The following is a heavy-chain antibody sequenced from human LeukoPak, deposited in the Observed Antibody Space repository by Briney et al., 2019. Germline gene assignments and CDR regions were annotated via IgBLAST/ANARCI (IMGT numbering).Heavy chain of an antibody. D-gene: IGHD6-13*01. CDR2: IKQDGSEK. CDR3: ARVKPGQQLPAGAFDI. J-gene: IGHJ3*02. Sequence: TGGSLRLSCAASGFTFSSYWMSWVRQAPGKGLEWVANIKQDGSEKYYVDSVKGRFTISRDNAKNSLYLQMNSLRAEDTAVYYCARVKPGQQLPAGAFDIWGQGTMVTVSS. CDR1: GFTFSSYW. V-gene: IGHV3-7*01.